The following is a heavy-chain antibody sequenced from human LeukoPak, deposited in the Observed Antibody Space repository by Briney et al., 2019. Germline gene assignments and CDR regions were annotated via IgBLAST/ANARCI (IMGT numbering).Heavy chain of an antibody. CDR1: GYTFTGYY. CDR3: ARGYYDFWSGSTGAFDI. Sequence: ASVKVSCKASGYTFTGYYMHWVRQAPGQGLEWMGWINPNSGGTNYAQKFQGRVTMTRDTSISTAYMQFSRMRSDDTAVYYCARGYYDFWSGSTGAFDIWGQGTMVTVSS. CDR2: INPNSGGT. D-gene: IGHD3-3*01. V-gene: IGHV1-2*02. J-gene: IGHJ3*02.